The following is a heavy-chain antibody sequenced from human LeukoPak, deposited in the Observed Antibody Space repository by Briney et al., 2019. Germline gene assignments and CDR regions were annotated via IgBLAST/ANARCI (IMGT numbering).Heavy chain of an antibody. CDR2: ISAYNGNT. CDR1: GNTFAGYY. D-gene: IGHD6-13*01. J-gene: IGHJ3*02. V-gene: IGHV1-18*04. CDR3: ARDFLRLGRGSSGNAFDI. Sequence: ASVKVSCKASGNTFAGYYVHWVRQAPGQGLEWMGWISAYNGNTNYAQKLQGRVTMTTDTSTSTAYMELRSLRSDDTAVYYCARDFLRLGRGSSGNAFDIWGQGTMVTVSS.